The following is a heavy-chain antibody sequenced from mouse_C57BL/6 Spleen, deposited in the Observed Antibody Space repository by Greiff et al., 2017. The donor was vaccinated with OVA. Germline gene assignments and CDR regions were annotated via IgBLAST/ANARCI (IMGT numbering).Heavy chain of an antibody. V-gene: IGHV1-52*01. CDR3: ARASIYDGYAWFAY. Sequence: QVQLQQPGAELVRPGSSVKLSCKASGYTFTSYWMHWVKQRPIQGLEWIGNIDPSDSETHYNQKFKDKATLTVDKSSSTAYMQLSSLTSEDSAVYYCARASIYDGYAWFAYWGQGTLVTGSA. CDR2: IDPSDSET. J-gene: IGHJ3*01. D-gene: IGHD2-3*01. CDR1: GYTFTSYW.